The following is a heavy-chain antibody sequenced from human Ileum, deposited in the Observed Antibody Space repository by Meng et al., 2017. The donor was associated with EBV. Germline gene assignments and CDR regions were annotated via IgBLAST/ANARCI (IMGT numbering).Heavy chain of an antibody. CDR1: GGSFSGYY. J-gene: IGHJ4*02. CDR3: ASHPGGNSQYYSSGDDY. D-gene: IGHD3-22*01. V-gene: IGHV4-34*01. Sequence: VQLQQWGAGLLKPSETLSLTGAVYGGSFSGYYWSWIRQPPGKGLEWIGEINHRGGAFYNPSLKSRVTMSIDTSKNQFSLKLNSVTAADTAVYYCASHPGGNSQYYSSGDDYWGQGALVTVSS. CDR2: INHRGGA.